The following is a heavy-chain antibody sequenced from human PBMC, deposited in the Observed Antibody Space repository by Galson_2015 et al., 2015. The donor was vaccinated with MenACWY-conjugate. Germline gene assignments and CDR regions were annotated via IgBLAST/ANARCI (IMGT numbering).Heavy chain of an antibody. J-gene: IGHJ3*02. CDR2: INPNNGVT. CDR3: ARERLSGNDDAFDI. D-gene: IGHD1-26*01. CDR1: GYIFNAHY. V-gene: IGHV1-2*06. Sequence: SVKVSCKASGYIFNAHYMHWVRQAPGQGLEWMGRINPNNGVTNFAQKFQGRVTVATDTSISTAYMELSGLRPDDTAVYYCARERLSGNDDAFDIWGQGTMVTVSS.